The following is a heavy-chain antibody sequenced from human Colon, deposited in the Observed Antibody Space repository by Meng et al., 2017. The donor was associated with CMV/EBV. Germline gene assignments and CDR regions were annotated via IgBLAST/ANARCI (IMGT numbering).Heavy chain of an antibody. Sequence: GGSQRLSCAASGFTFSSDVMHWVRQAPGKGLVWVSRISSDGTTNYADSVKGRFTISRDNAKNTLYLQMNSLRAEDTAIYYCAKDMWGLGDYWGQGTLVTVSS. CDR1: GFTFSSDV. D-gene: IGHD7-27*01. CDR2: ISSDGTT. V-gene: IGHV3-74*01. CDR3: AKDMWGLGDY. J-gene: IGHJ4*02.